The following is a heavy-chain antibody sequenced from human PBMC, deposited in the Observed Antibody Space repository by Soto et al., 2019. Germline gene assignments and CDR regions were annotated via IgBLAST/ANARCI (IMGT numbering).Heavy chain of an antibody. CDR3: ARTPLLGPATDY. J-gene: IGHJ4*01. Sequence: QVQLEQSGPEVRKPGASVKVSCQASGYTFSNYGITWVRQAPGQGLEWMGWIGAYNCHTKDAQKFRGRVSMTIDTSTRVAYMELRSLTSDDTAVYYCARTPLLGPATDYWGQGTLVTVSS. CDR2: IGAYNCHT. CDR1: GYTFSNYG. V-gene: IGHV1-18*04. D-gene: IGHD7-27*01.